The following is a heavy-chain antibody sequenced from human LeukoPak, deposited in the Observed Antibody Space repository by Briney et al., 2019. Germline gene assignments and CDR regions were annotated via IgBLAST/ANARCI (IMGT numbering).Heavy chain of an antibody. Sequence: SETLSLTCTVSGGSIRPYYWSWIRQPPGKGLEWIGCIFTTGSTNYNPSLKSRVTISVDTSTKQLSLKLSSVTAADTAVYYCARGGFGSSTYSFEVDPWGQGTLVTVSS. CDR1: GGSIRPYY. V-gene: IGHV4-4*09. CDR3: ARGGFGSSTYSFEVDP. J-gene: IGHJ5*02. CDR2: IFTTGST. D-gene: IGHD3-10*01.